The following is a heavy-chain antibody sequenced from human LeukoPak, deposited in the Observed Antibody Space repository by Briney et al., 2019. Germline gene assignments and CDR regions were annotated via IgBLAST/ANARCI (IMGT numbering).Heavy chain of an antibody. D-gene: IGHD2-2*01. CDR3: ARSNIVVVPAAAPDWFDP. CDR2: IYHSGST. V-gene: IGHV4-38-2*02. J-gene: IGHJ5*02. Sequence: PSETLSLTCTVSGYSISSGYYWGWIRQPPGKGLEWIGSIYHSGSTYYNPSLKSRVTISVDTSKNQFSLKLSSVTAADTAGYYCARSNIVVVPAAAPDWFDPWGQGTLVTVSS. CDR1: GYSISSGYY.